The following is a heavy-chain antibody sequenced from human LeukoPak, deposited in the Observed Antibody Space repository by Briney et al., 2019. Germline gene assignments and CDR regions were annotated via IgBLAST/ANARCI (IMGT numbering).Heavy chain of an antibody. CDR2: IYHSGST. CDR1: GGSISSYY. J-gene: IGHJ4*02. Sequence: SETLSLTCTVSGGSISSYYWSWIRQPPGKGLEWIGYIYHSGSTYYNPSLKSRVTISVDRSKNQFSLKLSSVTAADTAVYYCARFSPRAMGNYFDFWGQGTLVTVSS. V-gene: IGHV4-59*12. CDR3: ARFSPRAMGNYFDF. D-gene: IGHD7-27*01.